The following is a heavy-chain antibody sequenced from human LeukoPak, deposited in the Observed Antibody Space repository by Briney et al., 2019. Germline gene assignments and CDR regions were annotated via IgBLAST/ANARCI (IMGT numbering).Heavy chain of an antibody. Sequence: GGSLRLSCSASGFPFSSYAMHWVRQAPGKGLEYVSAISDSGGSTYNADSVKGRFTISRDNSKNTLYLQMNSLRAADTDVYYCAKVAGTTGGYWFDPWGQGTLVTVSS. CDR1: GFPFSSYA. J-gene: IGHJ5*02. CDR3: AKVAGTTGGYWFDP. D-gene: IGHD1-1*01. V-gene: IGHV3-64*04. CDR2: ISDSGGST.